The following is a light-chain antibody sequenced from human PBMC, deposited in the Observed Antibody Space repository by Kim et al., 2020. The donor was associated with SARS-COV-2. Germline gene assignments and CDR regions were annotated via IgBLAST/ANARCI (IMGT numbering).Light chain of an antibody. CDR2: DAS. CDR3: QQRSNWPT. V-gene: IGKV3-11*01. Sequence: SLSPGERATLYCRASQSVSSYLAWYQQKPGQAPRLLIYDASNRATGIPARFSGSGSGTDFTLTISSLEPEDFAVYYCQQRSNWPTFGQGTKVDIK. J-gene: IGKJ1*01. CDR1: QSVSSY.